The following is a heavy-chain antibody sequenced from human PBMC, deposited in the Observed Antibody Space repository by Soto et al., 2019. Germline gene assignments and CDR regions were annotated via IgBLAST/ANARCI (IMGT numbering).Heavy chain of an antibody. V-gene: IGHV1-69*04. CDR2: IIPILGIA. CDR1: GGTFSSYT. J-gene: IGHJ4*02. CDR3: ARDLGYDILTGYDTPGFLDY. Sequence: SVKVSCKASGGTFSSYTISWVRQAPGQGLEWMGRIIPILGIANYAQKFQGRVTITADKSTSTAYMELSSLRSEDTAVYYCARDLGYDILTGYDTPGFLDYWGQGTLVTVSS. D-gene: IGHD3-9*01.